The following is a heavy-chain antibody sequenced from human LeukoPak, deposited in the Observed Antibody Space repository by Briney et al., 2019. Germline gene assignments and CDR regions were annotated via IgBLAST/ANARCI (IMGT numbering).Heavy chain of an antibody. D-gene: IGHD1-1*01. V-gene: IGHV3-30*02. CDR1: GFTFSSYG. CDR2: IRYDGSNK. J-gene: IGHJ4*02. CDR3: ARERKYDSNFDY. Sequence: GGSLRLSCAASGFTFSSYGMHWIRQAPGKGLEWVAFIRYDGSNKYYADSVKGRFTISRDNSKNTLYLQMNSLRAEDTAVYYCARERKYDSNFDYWGQGTLVTVSS.